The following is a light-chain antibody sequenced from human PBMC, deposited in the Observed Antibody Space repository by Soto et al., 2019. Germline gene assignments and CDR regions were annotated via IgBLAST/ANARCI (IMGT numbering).Light chain of an antibody. V-gene: IGKV1-5*01. CDR2: DVS. J-gene: IGKJ5*01. CDR1: QSITTW. CDR3: QQSYGNPRTT. Sequence: DIQMTQSPSTVSAYVGDSVTITCRASQSITTWLAWYQQRPGKAPKLLIYDVSSLQSGVPSRFSGSGSGTEFTLTISSLQPDDFATYYCQQSYGNPRTTFGQGTRLEIK.